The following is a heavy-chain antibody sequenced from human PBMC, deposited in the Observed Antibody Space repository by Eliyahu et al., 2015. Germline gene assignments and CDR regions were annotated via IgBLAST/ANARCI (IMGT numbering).Heavy chain of an antibody. CDR1: GFSVKNNY. Sequence: EVQLVXSGGGLVQPGGSLXXSCAXSGFSVKNNYISWVRQXPGKGLEWVSVIYKDGRTYYADSVKGRFSISRDNSRNTVYLQMNSLRAEDTAVYYCARDHEDSYGLAYWGQGTLVTVSA. CDR2: IYKDGRT. D-gene: IGHD4-17*01. J-gene: IGHJ4*02. V-gene: IGHV3-66*01. CDR3: ARDHEDSYGLAY.